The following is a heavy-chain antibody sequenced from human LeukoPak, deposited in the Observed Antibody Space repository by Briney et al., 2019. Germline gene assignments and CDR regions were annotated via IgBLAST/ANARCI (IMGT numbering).Heavy chain of an antibody. CDR1: GFTFSSYW. J-gene: IGHJ4*02. CDR3: AKWELYSGFYYIDY. V-gene: IGHV3-7*01. CDR2: IKPDGSLI. D-gene: IGHD1-26*01. Sequence: GGSLRLSCAASGFTFSSYWMTWVRQGPGKGLEWVANIKPDGSLIYYVDSVKGRFTISRDNAKNSLYLQMNSLGAEDTAVYYCAKWELYSGFYYIDYWGQGTLATVSS.